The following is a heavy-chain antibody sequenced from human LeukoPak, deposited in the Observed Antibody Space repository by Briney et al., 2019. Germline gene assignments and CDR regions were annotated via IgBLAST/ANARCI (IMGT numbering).Heavy chain of an antibody. CDR2: IYSGGST. J-gene: IGHJ4*02. CDR3: ARGGGDY. D-gene: IGHD2-15*01. CDR1: GHIFSSSY. Sequence: PGGSLRLSCAASGHIFSSSYMMWVRQAPGKGLEWVSVIYSGGSTYYADSVKGRFTISRDNSKNTLYLQMNSRRADDTAVYYCARGGGDYWGQGSLVTVSS. V-gene: IGHV3-53*01.